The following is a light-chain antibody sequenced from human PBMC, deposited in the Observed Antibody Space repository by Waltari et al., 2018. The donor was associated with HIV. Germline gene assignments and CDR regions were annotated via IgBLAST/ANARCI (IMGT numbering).Light chain of an antibody. CDR3: LLYGDSPRWT. V-gene: IGKV3-20*01. CDR1: QTIDTNV. J-gene: IGKJ1*01. CDR2: GSS. Sequence: NVLTQSPGTLSLSPGERVTLSCRTSQTIDTNVLGWYQSKSGQAPRRLFYGSSTRAPGVPDRFSATGSDTGSGTDFTLIINRLEPEDFATYFCLLYGDSPRWTFGPGTKV.